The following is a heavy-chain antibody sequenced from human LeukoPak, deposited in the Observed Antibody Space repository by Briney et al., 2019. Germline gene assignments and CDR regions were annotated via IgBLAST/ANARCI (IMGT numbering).Heavy chain of an antibody. D-gene: IGHD4-17*01. CDR1: GFTFSSYG. J-gene: IGHJ3*02. CDR3: ARAADAVTTSSASGDAFDI. V-gene: IGHV3-23*01. Sequence: GGSLRLSCAASGFTFSSYGMSWGRQAPGKGLEWVSIISGSGGSTYYADSVKGRFTISRDNAKNSLFLQMNSLRAEDAAVYYCARAADAVTTSSASGDAFDIWGQGTMVTVSS. CDR2: ISGSGGST.